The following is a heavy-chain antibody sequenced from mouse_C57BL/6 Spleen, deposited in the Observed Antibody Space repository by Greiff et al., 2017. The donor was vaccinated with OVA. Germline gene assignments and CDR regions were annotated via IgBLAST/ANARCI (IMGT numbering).Heavy chain of an antibody. CDR1: GYTFTSYW. Sequence: VQLQQPGAELVKPGASVKMSCKASGYTFTSYWITWVKQRPGQGLEWIGDIYPGSGSTNYNEKFKSKATLTVDTSSSTAYMQLSSLTSEDSAVYYCAVSYYSNYVGYAMDYWGQGTSVTVSS. V-gene: IGHV1-55*01. CDR2: IYPGSGST. D-gene: IGHD2-5*01. CDR3: AVSYYSNYVGYAMDY. J-gene: IGHJ4*01.